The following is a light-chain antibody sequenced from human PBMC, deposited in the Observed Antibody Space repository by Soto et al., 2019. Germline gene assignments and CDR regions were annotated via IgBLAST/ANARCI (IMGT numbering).Light chain of an antibody. CDR1: SSDVGIYNY. J-gene: IGLJ1*01. V-gene: IGLV2-14*01. CDR2: EVT. Sequence: QSVLTQPASVSGSPGQSIAISCTGSSSDVGIYNYVSWYQQHPGKVPTLIIYEVTNRPSGVSNRFSGSKSGNTASLTISGLQAEDEADYDCSSYTSSSSYVFGTGTKVTVL. CDR3: SSYTSSSSYV.